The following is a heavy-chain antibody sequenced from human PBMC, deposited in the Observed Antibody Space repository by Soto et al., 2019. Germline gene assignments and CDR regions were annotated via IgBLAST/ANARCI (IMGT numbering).Heavy chain of an antibody. V-gene: IGHV4-59*07. Sequence: SDTLSLTCTVSGSSISSYCWSWMLQPPGKGLEWIGYIYYSGSTNYNPSLKSRVTISVDTSKNQFSLKLSSVTAADTAVYYCARVFDSGYSSSWYSRWFDPWGQGTLVTVS. J-gene: IGHJ5*02. CDR1: GSSISSYC. CDR3: ARVFDSGYSSSWYSRWFDP. CDR2: IYYSGST. D-gene: IGHD6-13*01.